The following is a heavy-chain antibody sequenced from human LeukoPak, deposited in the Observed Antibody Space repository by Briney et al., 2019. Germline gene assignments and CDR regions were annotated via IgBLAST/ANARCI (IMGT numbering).Heavy chain of an antibody. V-gene: IGHV3-13*01. D-gene: IGHD5-18*01. CDR1: GFTFSSYD. Sequence: GGSLRLSCADSGFTFSSYDMHWVRQATGKGLEWVSAIGTAGDTYYPGSVKGRFTISRENAKNSLYLQMNSLRAGDTAVYYCARNPVDTYYYGMDVWGQGTTVTVSS. CDR3: ARNPVDTYYYGMDV. J-gene: IGHJ6*02. CDR2: IGTAGDT.